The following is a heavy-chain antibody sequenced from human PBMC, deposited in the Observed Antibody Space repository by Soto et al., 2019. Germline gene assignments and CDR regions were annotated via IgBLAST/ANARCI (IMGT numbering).Heavy chain of an antibody. V-gene: IGHV4-31*03. CDR3: ARSVFP. CDR1: GGSITSGGYY. J-gene: IGHJ5*02. Sequence: PSETLSLTCTVSGGSITSGGYYWSWIRQHPGKGLEWIGYIYYSGFTYYNPSLKSRVPISVDTSKNQFSLKLSSVTAADTAVYSWARSVFPWGQGPLVTVSS. CDR2: IYYSGFT.